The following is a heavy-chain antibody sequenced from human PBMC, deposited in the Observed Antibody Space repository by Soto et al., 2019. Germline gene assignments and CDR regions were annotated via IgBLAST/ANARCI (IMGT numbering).Heavy chain of an antibody. D-gene: IGHD3-22*01. Sequence: GGSLRLSCAASGFTFSSYGMHWVRQAPGKGLEWVAVISYDGSNKYYADSVKGRFTISRDNSKNTLYLQMNSLRAEDTAVYYCAKPQIIPMIVVVIPDYGMDVWGQGTTVTVYS. CDR3: AKPQIIPMIVVVIPDYGMDV. V-gene: IGHV3-30*18. J-gene: IGHJ6*02. CDR2: ISYDGSNK. CDR1: GFTFSSYG.